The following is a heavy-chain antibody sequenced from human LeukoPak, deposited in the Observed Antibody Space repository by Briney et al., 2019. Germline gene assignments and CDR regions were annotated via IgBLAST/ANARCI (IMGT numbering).Heavy chain of an antibody. J-gene: IGHJ4*02. Sequence: HSGGSLRLSCAASGFTFSSYAMSWVRQAPGKGLEWVSAISGSGGSTYYADSVKGRFTISRDNSKNTLYLQMNSLRAEDTAVYYCARDSGSYYGGANFDYWGQGTLVTVSS. D-gene: IGHD1-26*01. CDR2: ISGSGGST. CDR3: ARDSGSYYGGANFDY. CDR1: GFTFSSYA. V-gene: IGHV3-23*01.